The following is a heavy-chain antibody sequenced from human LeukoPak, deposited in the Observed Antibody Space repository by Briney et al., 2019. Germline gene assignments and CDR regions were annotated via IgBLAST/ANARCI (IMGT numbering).Heavy chain of an antibody. D-gene: IGHD3-10*01. CDR3: ARDRHGSGSAHSFDP. Sequence: SETLSLTCTVSGGSISSYYWSWIRQPPGKGLEWIGYIYYSGSTNYNPSLRSRVTISVDTSKNQFSLKLSSVTAADTAVYYCARDRHGSGSAHSFDPWGQGTLVTVSS. V-gene: IGHV4-59*01. J-gene: IGHJ5*02. CDR2: IYYSGST. CDR1: GGSISSYY.